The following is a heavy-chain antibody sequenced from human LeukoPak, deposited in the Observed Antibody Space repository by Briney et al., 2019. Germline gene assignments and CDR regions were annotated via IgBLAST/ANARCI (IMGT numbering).Heavy chain of an antibody. Sequence: GPSVKVSCTASGYTLTSDGISWVRQAPGQGLEWMGWISAYNGNTNYAQKLQGRVTVTTETSTSTAYMELRSLRFDDTAVYYCARGEYSSSSGLMDSWGQGTLVTVSS. CDR3: ARGEYSSSSGLMDS. J-gene: IGHJ4*02. CDR2: ISAYNGNT. D-gene: IGHD6-6*01. V-gene: IGHV1-18*01. CDR1: GYTLTSDG.